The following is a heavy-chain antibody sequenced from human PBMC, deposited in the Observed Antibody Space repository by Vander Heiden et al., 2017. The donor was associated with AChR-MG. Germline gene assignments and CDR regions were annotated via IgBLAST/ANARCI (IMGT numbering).Heavy chain of an antibody. CDR1: GFTFSSYA. D-gene: IGHD1-1*01. J-gene: IGHJ6*02. CDR2: ISGSGGST. V-gene: IGHV3-23*01. Sequence: EVQLLESGGGLVQPGGSLRLSCAASGFTFSSYAMSWVRQAPGKGLEWVSAISGSGGSTYYADSVKGRFTISRDNSKNTLYLQMNSLRAEDTAVYYCAKDQAPWNWNDSQYYGMDVWGQGTTVTVSS. CDR3: AKDQAPWNWNDSQYYGMDV.